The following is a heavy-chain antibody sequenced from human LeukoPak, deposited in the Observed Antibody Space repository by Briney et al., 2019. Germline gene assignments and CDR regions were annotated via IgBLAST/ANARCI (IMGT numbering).Heavy chain of an antibody. J-gene: IGHJ4*02. CDR2: INPNSGGT. CDR1: GYTFTNYY. Sequence: GASVKVSCKASGYTFTNYYMHWVRQAPGQGLEWMGRINPNSGGTNYAQKFQGRVTMTRDTSISTAYMELSRLRSDDTAVYYCARRQQLVGFDYWGQGTLVTVSS. V-gene: IGHV1-2*06. D-gene: IGHD6-13*01. CDR3: ARRQQLVGFDY.